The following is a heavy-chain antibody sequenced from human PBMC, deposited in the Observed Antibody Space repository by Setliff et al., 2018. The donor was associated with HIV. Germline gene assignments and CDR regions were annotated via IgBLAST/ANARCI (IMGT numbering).Heavy chain of an antibody. V-gene: IGHV3-7*03. CDR3: AGDLFPYYHDSSPYYPPGY. D-gene: IGHD3-22*01. CDR1: GFAFDTYW. CDR2: IQGDGRDK. J-gene: IGHJ4*02. Sequence: GGSLRLSCVASGFAFDTYWMTWVRQAPGKGLEWVANIQGDGRDKHYLDSVKGRFTIFRDNAKNSLFLQMNSLRAEDTAVYYCAGDLFPYYHDSSPYYPPGYWGQGTLVTVSS.